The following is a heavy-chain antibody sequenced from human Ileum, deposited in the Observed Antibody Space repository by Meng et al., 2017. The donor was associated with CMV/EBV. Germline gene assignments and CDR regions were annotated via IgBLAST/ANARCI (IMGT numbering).Heavy chain of an antibody. CDR3: ARGWIRTPDS. D-gene: IGHD4-23*01. Sequence: VPIQRGGAGQLKAFATLSLPGALYSGSVSDAYWTWIRQSPGRGLEWIGEIIHGGSASYNPSLDGRFTMSTDASKNQVSLKLRSVTAADTGVYYCARGWIRTPDSWGQGTLVTVSS. CDR1: SGSVSDAY. CDR2: IIHGGSA. V-gene: IGHV4-34*02. J-gene: IGHJ5*01.